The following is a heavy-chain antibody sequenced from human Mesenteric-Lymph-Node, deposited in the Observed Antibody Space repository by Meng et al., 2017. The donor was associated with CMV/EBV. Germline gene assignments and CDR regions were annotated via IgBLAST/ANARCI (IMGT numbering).Heavy chain of an antibody. CDR2: INHSEST. D-gene: IGHD2-2*01. CDR1: GGSFSGYY. CDR3: ASGPAADLNWFDP. V-gene: IGHV4-34*01. J-gene: IGHJ5*02. Sequence: SETLSLTCAVYGGSFSGYYWSWNRQPPGKGLEWIGEINHSESTNYNPSLKSRVTISVDTSKNQFSLKLSSVTAADTAVYYCASGPAADLNWFDPWGQGTLVTVSS.